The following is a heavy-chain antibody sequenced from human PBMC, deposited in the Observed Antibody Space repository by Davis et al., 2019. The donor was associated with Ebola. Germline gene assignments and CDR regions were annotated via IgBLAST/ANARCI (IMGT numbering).Heavy chain of an antibody. D-gene: IGHD6-6*01. CDR1: GGSFSSYY. V-gene: IGHV4-39*07. CDR3: ARLVSSSPLGYYYYGMDV. Sequence: MPSETLSLTCAVYGGSFSSYYWGWIRQPPGKGLEWIGSIYYSGSTYYKPSLKSRVTISVDTSKNQFSLKLSSVTAADTAVYYCARLVSSSPLGYYYYGMDVWGQGTTVTVSS. J-gene: IGHJ6*02. CDR2: IYYSGST.